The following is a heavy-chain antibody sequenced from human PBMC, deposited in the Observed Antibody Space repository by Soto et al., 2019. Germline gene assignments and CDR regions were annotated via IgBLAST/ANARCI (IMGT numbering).Heavy chain of an antibody. D-gene: IGHD3-3*01. Sequence: EVQLLESGGGLVQPGGSLRLSCAASGFTFSSYAMSWVRQAPGKGLEWVSAISGSGGSTYYADSVKGRFTISRDNSKNTLYLQMNSLRAEDTAVYYCAKDNTIFGVVIQTIDYWGQGTLVTVS. CDR3: AKDNTIFGVVIQTIDY. CDR1: GFTFSSYA. V-gene: IGHV3-23*01. J-gene: IGHJ4*02. CDR2: ISGSGGST.